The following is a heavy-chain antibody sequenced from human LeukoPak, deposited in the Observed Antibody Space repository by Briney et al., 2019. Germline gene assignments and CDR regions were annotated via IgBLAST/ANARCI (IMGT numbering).Heavy chain of an antibody. Sequence: GGSLRLSCAASGFTFSSYSMNWVRQAPGKGLEWVSSISSSSSYIYYADSVKGRFTISRDNAKKSLYLQMNSLRAEDTAVYYCARDGCSSTSCYYTFDIWGQGTMVTVSS. CDR2: ISSSSSYI. J-gene: IGHJ3*02. V-gene: IGHV3-21*01. D-gene: IGHD2-2*01. CDR1: GFTFSSYS. CDR3: ARDGCSSTSCYYTFDI.